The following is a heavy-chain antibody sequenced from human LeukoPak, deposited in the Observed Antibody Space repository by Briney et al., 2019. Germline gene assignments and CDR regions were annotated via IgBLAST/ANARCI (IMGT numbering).Heavy chain of an antibody. V-gene: IGHV4-4*02. Sequence: SGTLSLTCAVSGGSIDSNNWWSWVRQPPGKGLEWIGEIYRSGSTNYNPSLKSRVTISVDTSKNQFSLKLSSVTAADTAVYYCASRGYYYYGMDVWGQGTTVTVSS. CDR3: ASRGYYYYGMDV. CDR2: IYRSGST. CDR1: GGSIDSNNW. J-gene: IGHJ6*02.